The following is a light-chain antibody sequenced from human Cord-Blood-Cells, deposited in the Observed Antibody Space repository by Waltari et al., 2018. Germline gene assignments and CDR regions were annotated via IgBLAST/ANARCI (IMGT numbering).Light chain of an antibody. V-gene: IGKV1-NL1*01. J-gene: IGKJ2*01. CDR2: AAS. CDR1: QGISNS. CDR3: QQYYSTPYT. Sequence: DLQMTQSPSSLSASVGDRVTSTCRASQGISNSLAWYQQKPGKAPKLLLYAASSLESGVPSRFSGSGSGTDYTLTISSLQPEYFATYYCQQYYSTPYTFGQGTKLEIK.